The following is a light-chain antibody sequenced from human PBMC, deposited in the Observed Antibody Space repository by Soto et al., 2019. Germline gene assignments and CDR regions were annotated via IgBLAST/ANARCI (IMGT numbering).Light chain of an antibody. Sequence: IQLTQSRSSLSASVGRRFTITCRASQGISSYLAWYQQKPGKAPKIMIYAASTLQSGVPSRFSGSGYGTDFNLTISSLQTEDFATYYCQQLNSYPITFGQGTRLEIK. CDR3: QQLNSYPIT. CDR2: AAS. CDR1: QGISSY. J-gene: IGKJ5*01. V-gene: IGKV1-9*01.